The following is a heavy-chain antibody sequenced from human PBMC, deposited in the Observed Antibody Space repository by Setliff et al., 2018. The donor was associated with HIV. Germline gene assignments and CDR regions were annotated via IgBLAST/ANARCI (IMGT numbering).Heavy chain of an antibody. CDR2: IGQDGSEK. V-gene: IGHV3-7*03. J-gene: IGHJ4*02. CDR3: AKVPPDRSGYSIFDY. D-gene: IGHD3-22*01. Sequence: GSLRLSCAASGFTFDDYGMSWVRRAPGKGLEWVANIGQDGSEKYYVDSVKGRFSISRDNAKRSLYLQMNSLRPEDTAVYYCAKVPPDRSGYSIFDYWGQGSLVTVSS. CDR1: GFTFDDYG.